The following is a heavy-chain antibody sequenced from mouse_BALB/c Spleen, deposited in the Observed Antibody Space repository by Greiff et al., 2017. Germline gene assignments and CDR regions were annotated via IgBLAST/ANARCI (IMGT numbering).Heavy chain of an antibody. V-gene: IGHV3-2*02. CDR3: ARVITTVYYAMDY. CDR2: ISYSGST. CDR1: GYSITSDYA. Sequence: VQLKESGPGLVKPSQSLSLTCTVTGYSITSDYAWNWIRQFPGNKLEWMGYISYSGSTSYNPSLKSRISITRDTSKNQFFLQLNSVTTEDTATYYCARVITTVYYAMDYWGQGTSVTVSS. J-gene: IGHJ4*01. D-gene: IGHD2-4*01.